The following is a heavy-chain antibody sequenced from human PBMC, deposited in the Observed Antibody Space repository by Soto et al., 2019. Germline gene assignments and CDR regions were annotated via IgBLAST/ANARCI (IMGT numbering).Heavy chain of an antibody. D-gene: IGHD6-13*01. CDR3: ARDGIAAAGTSWFDP. CDR2: INAGNGNT. V-gene: IGHV1-3*05. J-gene: IGHJ5*02. CDR1: GYTFTSHA. Sequence: QVQLVQSGAEEKKPGASVKVSCKASGYTFTSHAMHWVRQAPGQRLEWMGWINAGNGNTKYSQKFQGRVTITTETSASTDYMELRRLRSEDTAVYYCARDGIAAAGTSWFDPWGQGPLVTVSS.